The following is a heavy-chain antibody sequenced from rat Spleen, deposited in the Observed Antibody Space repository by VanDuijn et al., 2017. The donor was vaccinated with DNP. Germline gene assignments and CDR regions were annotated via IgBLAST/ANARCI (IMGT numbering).Heavy chain of an antibody. J-gene: IGHJ2*01. CDR1: GVTFSDHN. CDR2: ISYNGGTP. Sequence: EVQLVESGGGLVQPGRSLRLSCVVSGVTFSDHNMAWVRQAPKKGLEWVATISYNGGTPYYRDSVKGRFTISRDNAQSTLYLQMDSLRSEDTATYYCTRHRTIMPYYYFDYWGQGVMVTVSS. CDR3: TRHRTIMPYYYFDY. D-gene: IGHD1-1*01. V-gene: IGHV5-7*01.